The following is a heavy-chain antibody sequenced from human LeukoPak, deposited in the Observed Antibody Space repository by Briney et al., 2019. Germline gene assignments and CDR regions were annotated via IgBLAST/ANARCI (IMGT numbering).Heavy chain of an antibody. V-gene: IGHV4-39*07. D-gene: IGHD2-15*01. CDR1: SGSISTSNYY. Sequence: SETLSLTRTVSSGSISTSNYYWGWVRQPPGKALEWIGNIFYSGSTNYNPSLKSRVTISVDTSKNQFSLKLSSVTAADTGVLEVLAATVFDYWGQGTLVTVSS. J-gene: IGHJ4*02. CDR3: LAATVFDY. CDR2: IFYSGST.